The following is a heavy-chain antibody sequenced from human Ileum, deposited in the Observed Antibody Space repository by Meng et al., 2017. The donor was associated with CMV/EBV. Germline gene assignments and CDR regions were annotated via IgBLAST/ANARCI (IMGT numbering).Heavy chain of an antibody. V-gene: IGHV3-74*01. J-gene: IGHJ6*02. CDR1: GLIFSSHW. Sequence: GGSLRLSCAASGLIFSSHWMHWVRQVPGKGRVWVVRVNSDGSTTTYADSVKGRFTISRDNVKSTLFLQMNSLKAEDTAVYDCARGPSSNWYGLDVWGQGTTVTVSS. D-gene: IGHD6-13*01. CDR3: ARGPSSNWYGLDV. CDR2: VNSDGSTT.